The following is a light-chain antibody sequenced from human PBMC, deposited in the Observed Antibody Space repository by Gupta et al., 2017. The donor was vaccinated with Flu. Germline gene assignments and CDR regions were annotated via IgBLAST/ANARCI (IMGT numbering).Light chain of an antibody. J-gene: IGKJ1*01. CDR3: MHSTRWPWT. V-gene: IGKV2-30*01. Sequence: DAVMTQSPLSLPVTLGLPASISCRSSESLVYSDGDSYVSWFHQRPGQSPRRLIYKASNRDSGVPDRISGSGSGTDFTLTISRLEAEDVGVYYCMHSTRWPWTFGQGTKVEI. CDR2: KAS. CDR1: ESLVYSDGDSY.